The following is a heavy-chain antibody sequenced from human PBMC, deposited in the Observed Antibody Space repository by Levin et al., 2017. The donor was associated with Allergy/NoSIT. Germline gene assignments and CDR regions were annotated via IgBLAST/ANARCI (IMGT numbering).Heavy chain of an antibody. J-gene: IGHJ5*02. CDR1: GFTVSSNY. CDR2: IYSDDST. V-gene: IGHV3-66*01. Sequence: GESLKISCAASGFTVSSNYMTWVRQAPGKGLEWVSVIYSDDSTFYADSVKGRFTISRDNSKNTLYLQMNSLRAGDTAVYYCARETTGIYNNWFDPWGQGTLVTVSS. CDR3: ARETTGIYNNWFDP. D-gene: IGHD1-26*01.